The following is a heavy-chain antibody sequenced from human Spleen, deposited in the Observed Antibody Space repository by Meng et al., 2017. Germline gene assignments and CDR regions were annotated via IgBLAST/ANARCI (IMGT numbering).Heavy chain of an antibody. CDR3: AKDQNHPLGY. J-gene: IGHJ4*02. V-gene: IGHV3-23*04. CDR2: IGGSGGST. CDR1: GFTFSSYT. D-gene: IGHD1-14*01. Sequence: VQLVESVGGLLQPGGSLRLSCAASGFTFSSYTMIRVRQAPGKGLEWVSGIGGSGGSTYADSVKGRFTISRDNSKNTLYLQMNSLRAEDTAVYYCAKDQNHPLGYWGQGTLVTVSS.